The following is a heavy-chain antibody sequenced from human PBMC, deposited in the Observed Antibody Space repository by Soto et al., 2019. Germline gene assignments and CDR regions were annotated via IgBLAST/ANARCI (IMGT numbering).Heavy chain of an antibody. Sequence: SETLSLTCAVSGGSISSGGSSWSWIRQPPGRGLEWIGYIYHSGSTYYNPSLKSRVTISVDRSKNQFSLKLSSVTAADTAVYYCARVPDRWGQGTLVTVS. D-gene: IGHD2-2*01. CDR2: IYHSGST. V-gene: IGHV4-30-2*01. CDR1: GGSISSGGSS. CDR3: ARVPDR. J-gene: IGHJ5*02.